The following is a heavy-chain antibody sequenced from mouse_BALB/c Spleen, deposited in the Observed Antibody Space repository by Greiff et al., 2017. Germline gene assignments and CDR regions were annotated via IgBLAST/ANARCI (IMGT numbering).Heavy chain of an antibody. D-gene: IGHD1-1*01. J-gene: IGHJ4*01. CDR1: GFTFSDFY. Sequence: EVKVVESGGGLVQPGGSLRLSCATSGFTFSDFYMEWVRQPPGKRLEWIAASRNKANDYTTEYSASVKGRFIVSRDTSQSILYLQMNALRAEDTAIYYCARDAGYGRGYYAMDYWGQGTSVTVSS. CDR3: ARDAGYGRGYYAMDY. V-gene: IGHV7-1*02. CDR2: SRNKANDYTT.